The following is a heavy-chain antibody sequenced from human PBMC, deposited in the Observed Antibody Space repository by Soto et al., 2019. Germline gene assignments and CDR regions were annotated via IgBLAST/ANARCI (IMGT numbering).Heavy chain of an antibody. CDR1: GYTFTGYY. V-gene: IGHV1-2*02. CDR2: INPNSGGT. CDR3: ARGIDYYGSGSPLDP. Sequence: ASVKVSCKASGYTFTGYYMHWVRQAPGQGLEWMGWINPNSGGTNYAQKFQGRVTMTRDTSISTAYMELSRLRSDDTAVYYCARGIDYYGSGSPLDPWGQGTLVTVYS. D-gene: IGHD3-10*01. J-gene: IGHJ5*02.